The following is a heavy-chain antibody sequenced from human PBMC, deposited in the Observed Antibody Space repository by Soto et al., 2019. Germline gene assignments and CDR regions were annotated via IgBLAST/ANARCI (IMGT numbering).Heavy chain of an antibody. V-gene: IGHV1-69*02. CDR3: ARFPDPFFRDDDGIPFDC. J-gene: IGHJ4*02. CDR1: GGSFSSYS. Sequence: QVQLVQSGAEVKKPGSSVKVSCKASGGSFSSYSISWERQAPGQGLEWMGRIIPIFGIANYAQKFQGRVTLTADNSTSTAYMELSSLRSEDTDVYYCARFPDPFFRDDDGIPFDCWGQGTLVTVSS. D-gene: IGHD4-17*01. CDR2: IIPIFGIA.